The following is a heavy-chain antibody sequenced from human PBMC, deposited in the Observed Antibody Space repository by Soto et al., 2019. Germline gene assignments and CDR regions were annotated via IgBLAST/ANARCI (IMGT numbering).Heavy chain of an antibody. CDR1: GGSFSGYY. V-gene: IGHV4-34*01. CDR2: INHSGST. CDR3: ARVLNSRSGWFDP. Sequence: SETLSLTCAVYGGSFSGYYWSWIRQPPGKGLEWIGEINHSGSTNYNPSLKSRVTISVDTSKNQFSLKPSSVTAADTAVYYCARVLNSRSGWFDPWGQGTLVTVSS. D-gene: IGHD3-10*01. J-gene: IGHJ5*02.